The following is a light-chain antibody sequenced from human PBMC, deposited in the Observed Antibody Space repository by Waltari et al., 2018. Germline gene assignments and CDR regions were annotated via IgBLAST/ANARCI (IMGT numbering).Light chain of an antibody. V-gene: IGLV3-10*01. CDR2: EDN. CDR3: WSTDSSGYYGV. J-gene: IGLJ3*02. Sequence: SYELTQAPSVSVSPGQTARIPCPGDELPTRKVFWYQQKSGQAPVLVIYEDNKRPSGIPERFSGSTSDTLATLTISGAQVDDESDFYCWSTDSSGYYGVFGGGTKLTVL. CDR1: ELPTRK.